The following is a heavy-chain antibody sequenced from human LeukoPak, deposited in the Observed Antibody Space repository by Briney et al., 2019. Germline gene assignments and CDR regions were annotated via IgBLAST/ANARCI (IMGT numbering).Heavy chain of an antibody. Sequence: GRSLRLSCAASGFTFSSYGMHWVRQAPGKGLEWVAVISYDGSNKYYADSVKGRFTISRDNSKNTLYLQMNSLRAEDTAVYYCAKEDLSSGYYFTLDYWGQGTLVTVSS. J-gene: IGHJ4*02. CDR3: AKEDLSSGYYFTLDY. CDR1: GFTFSSYG. D-gene: IGHD3-22*01. CDR2: ISYDGSNK. V-gene: IGHV3-30*18.